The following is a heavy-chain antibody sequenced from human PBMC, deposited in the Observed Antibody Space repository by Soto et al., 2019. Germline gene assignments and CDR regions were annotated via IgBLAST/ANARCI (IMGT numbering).Heavy chain of an antibody. D-gene: IGHD3-10*01. CDR2: ISYDGSNK. Sequence: QVQLVESGGGVVQPGRSLRLSCAASGFAFSSYAMHWVRQAPGKGLEWVAVISYDGSNKYYADSVKGRFTISRDNSKNTLYLQMNSLRAEDTVVYYCARDLSGSGDWGQGTLDTVSS. J-gene: IGHJ4*02. CDR1: GFAFSSYA. V-gene: IGHV3-30-3*01. CDR3: ARDLSGSGD.